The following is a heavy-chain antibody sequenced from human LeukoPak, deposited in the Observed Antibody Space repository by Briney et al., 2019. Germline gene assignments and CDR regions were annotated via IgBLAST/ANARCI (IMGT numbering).Heavy chain of an antibody. Sequence: GGSLRLSCAASGFTFSSYWMHWVRQAPGKGLVWVSRINSAESSTNYADSVKGRFTIARDNAKNTLYLQMNSLRAEDTAIYYCARGPAANSGNYYVGDYWGQGALVTVSS. CDR3: ARGPAANSGNYYVGDY. CDR1: GFTFSSYW. V-gene: IGHV3-74*01. J-gene: IGHJ4*02. D-gene: IGHD1-26*01. CDR2: INSAESST.